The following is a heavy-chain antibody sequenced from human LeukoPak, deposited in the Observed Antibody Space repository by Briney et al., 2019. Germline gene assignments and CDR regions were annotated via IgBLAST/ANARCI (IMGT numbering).Heavy chain of an antibody. J-gene: IGHJ5*02. CDR3: ARGTSSGNSNWFDP. CDR2: FNPNSGGT. Sequence: GASVKLSCKASGYTFTGYYIHWVRQAPGQGLEWMGRFNPNSGGTNYAQKFQDRVTMTRDTSISTAYMELSRLRSDDTAVYYCARGTSSGNSNWFDPWGQGTLVTVSS. CDR1: GYTFTGYY. V-gene: IGHV1-2*06. D-gene: IGHD4-23*01.